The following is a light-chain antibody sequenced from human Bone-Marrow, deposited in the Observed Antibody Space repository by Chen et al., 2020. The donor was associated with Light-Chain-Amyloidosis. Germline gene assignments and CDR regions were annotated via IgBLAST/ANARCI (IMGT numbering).Light chain of an antibody. Sequence: SYELPQPLSVSVALGQTARLTCGGNNIGSKNVHWYQQKPGQAPVLVIYRDSNRPSGIPERFSGSNSGNTATLTISRAQAGDEADYYCQVWDSSTYVFGTGTKVTVL. CDR3: QVWDSSTYV. J-gene: IGLJ1*01. V-gene: IGLV3-9*01. CDR1: NIGSKN. CDR2: RDS.